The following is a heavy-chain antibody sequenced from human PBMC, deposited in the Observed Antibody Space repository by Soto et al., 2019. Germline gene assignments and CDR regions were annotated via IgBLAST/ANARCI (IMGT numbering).Heavy chain of an antibody. CDR3: ASSSNRYCSSTSCPDAFDI. Sequence: PGESLKISCKGSGYSFTSYWIGWVRQMPGKGLEWMGMIYPGDSDTRYSPSFQGQVTISADKSISTAYLQWSSLKASDTAMYYCASSSNRYCSSTSCPDAFDIWGQGTMVTVSS. J-gene: IGHJ3*02. CDR2: IYPGDSDT. V-gene: IGHV5-51*01. CDR1: GYSFTSYW. D-gene: IGHD2-2*01.